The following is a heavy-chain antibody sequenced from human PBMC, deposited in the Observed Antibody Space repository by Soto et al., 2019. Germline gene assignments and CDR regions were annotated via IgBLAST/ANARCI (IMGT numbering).Heavy chain of an antibody. Sequence: SETLSLTCAVSGGSISSGGYYWSWIRQHPGKGLEWIGYIYYSGSTYYNPSLESRVTISVDTSKNQFSLKLSSVTAADTAVYYCARHKELLHAFDIWGQGTMVTVSS. CDR3: ARHKELLHAFDI. CDR1: GGSISSGGYY. CDR2: IYYSGST. D-gene: IGHD2-15*01. V-gene: IGHV4-31*11. J-gene: IGHJ3*02.